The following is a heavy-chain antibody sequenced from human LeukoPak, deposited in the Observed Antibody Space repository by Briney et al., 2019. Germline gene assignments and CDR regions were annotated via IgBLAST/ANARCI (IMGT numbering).Heavy chain of an antibody. V-gene: IGHV3-53*01. CDR3: ARAKPKNMVRGLIMRRESRYYFDY. CDR1: GFTVTSNY. J-gene: IGHJ4*02. D-gene: IGHD3-10*01. CDR2: IYSGGST. Sequence: GGSLRLSCAASGFTVTSNYMSWVRQAPGKGLEWVSVIYSGGSTYYADSVKGRFTISRDNSKSTLYIQMNSLRAEDTAVYYCARAKPKNMVRGLIMRRESRYYFDYWGQGTLVTVSS.